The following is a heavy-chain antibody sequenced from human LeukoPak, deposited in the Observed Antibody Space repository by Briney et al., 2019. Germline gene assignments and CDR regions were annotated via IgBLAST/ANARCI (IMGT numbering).Heavy chain of an antibody. CDR1: AFIFSGHW. V-gene: IGHV3-30-3*01. J-gene: IGHJ4*02. CDR3: AREEFYYDSSGYGLDY. D-gene: IGHD3-22*01. Sequence: GGSLRLSCEGSAFIFSGHWMNWVRQTPGKGLEWVAVISYDGSNKYYADSVKGRFTISRDNSKNTLYLQMNSLRAEDTAVYYCAREEFYYDSSGYGLDYWGQGTLVTVSS. CDR2: ISYDGSNK.